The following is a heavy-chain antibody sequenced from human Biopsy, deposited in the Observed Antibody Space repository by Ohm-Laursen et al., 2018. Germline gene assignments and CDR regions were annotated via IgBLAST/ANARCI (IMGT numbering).Heavy chain of an antibody. CDR2: LSYRGAA. V-gene: IGHV4-31*01. Sequence: TLFLTCCVSGDPMSSGIPYWSWIRPHPGQGLEWLGYLSYRGAAHPNPSLKSPITISIDRSTNAFSLTLSSVTAADTAVYYCVRQWTLVVRHVDRFPKGRFDPWGQGALVTVSS. D-gene: IGHD3-9*01. CDR3: VRQWTLVVRHVDRFPKGRFDP. J-gene: IGHJ5*02. CDR1: GDPMSSGIPY.